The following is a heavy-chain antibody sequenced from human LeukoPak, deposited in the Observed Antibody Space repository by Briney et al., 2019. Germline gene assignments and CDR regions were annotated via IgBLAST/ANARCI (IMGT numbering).Heavy chain of an antibody. CDR2: MNPNRGNT. D-gene: IGHD5-12*01. CDR1: GYTFTSYD. J-gene: IGHJ6*02. V-gene: IGHV1-8*01. Sequence: ASVKVSCKASGYTFTSYDINWVRQATGQGLEWMGWMNPNRGNTGYAQKFQGRVTMTRNTSISTAYMELSSLRSEDTAVYYCARVRGSGYDLHYYYGMDVWGQGTTVTVSS. CDR3: ARVRGSGYDLHYYYGMDV.